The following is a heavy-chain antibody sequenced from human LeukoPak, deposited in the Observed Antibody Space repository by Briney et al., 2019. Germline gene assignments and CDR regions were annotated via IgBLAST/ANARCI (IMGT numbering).Heavy chain of an antibody. Sequence: PGGSLRLSCAASGFTFSGSAMHWVRQAPGKGLEWVGRIRSKANDYATAYAASVKGRFTISRDDSKSTAFLQMNSLKAEDTAVYYCARTRQWFQIKNWFDPWGQGTLVTVSS. CDR2: IRSKANDYAT. CDR1: GFTFSGSA. J-gene: IGHJ5*02. V-gene: IGHV3-73*01. CDR3: ARTRQWFQIKNWFDP. D-gene: IGHD3-22*01.